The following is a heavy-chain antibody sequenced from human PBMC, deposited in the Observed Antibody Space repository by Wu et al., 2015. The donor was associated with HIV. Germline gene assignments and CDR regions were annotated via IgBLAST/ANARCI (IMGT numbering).Heavy chain of an antibody. J-gene: IGHJ4*02. V-gene: IGHV1-69*18. CDR1: GYTFTNYA. CDR3: ARDQLGSGIWYVFDF. CDR2: LIPMYGPA. D-gene: IGHD3-16*01. Sequence: QVQLVQSGAEVKKPGASVKVSCKASGYTFTNYALSWVRQAPGQGLEWMGRLIPMYGPANYAQKFQGRVTITADESTSTAYMDVSGLRSDDTAIYYCARDQLGSGIWYVFDFWGEGTLVTVSP.